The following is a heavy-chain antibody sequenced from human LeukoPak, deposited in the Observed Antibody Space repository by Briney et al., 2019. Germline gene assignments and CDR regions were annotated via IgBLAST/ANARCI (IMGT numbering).Heavy chain of an antibody. CDR1: GYSFTSYW. CDR3: ARHPYIGYCSSTSCLGAFDI. J-gene: IGHJ3*02. V-gene: IGHV5-51*01. CDR2: IYPGDSDT. Sequence: GESLKISCKGSGYSFTSYWIGWVRQMPGKGLEWMGIIYPGDSDTRYSPSFQGQVTISADKSISTAYLQWSSLKASDTAMYYCARHPYIGYCSSTSCLGAFDIWGQGTMVTVSS. D-gene: IGHD2-2*01.